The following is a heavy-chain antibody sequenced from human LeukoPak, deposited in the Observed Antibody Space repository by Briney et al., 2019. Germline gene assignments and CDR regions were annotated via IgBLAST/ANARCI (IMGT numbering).Heavy chain of an antibody. Sequence: GGSLRLSCAASGFTFDDYGMSWVRQAPGEGLEWVSGINWNGGSTGYADSVKGRFTISRDNAKNSLYLQMNSLRAEDTALYYCARASSGSYRAYFDYWGQGTLVTVSS. CDR1: GFTFDDYG. D-gene: IGHD1-26*01. V-gene: IGHV3-20*04. CDR2: INWNGGST. CDR3: ARASSGSYRAYFDY. J-gene: IGHJ4*02.